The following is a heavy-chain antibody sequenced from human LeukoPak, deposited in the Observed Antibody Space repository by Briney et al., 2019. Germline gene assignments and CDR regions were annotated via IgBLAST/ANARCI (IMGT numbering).Heavy chain of an antibody. CDR1: GFTFSNAW. CDR2: IKSKTDGGTT. Sequence: GGSLRLSCAASGFTFSNAWMSWVRQAPGKGLEWVGRIKSKTDGGTTDYAAPVKGRFTISRDDSKNTLYLQMNSLNTEHTAVYYCTTRSGYSSSWGLGLWDYWGQGTLLTVSS. CDR3: TTRSGYSSSWGLGLWDY. V-gene: IGHV3-15*01. J-gene: IGHJ4*02. D-gene: IGHD6-13*01.